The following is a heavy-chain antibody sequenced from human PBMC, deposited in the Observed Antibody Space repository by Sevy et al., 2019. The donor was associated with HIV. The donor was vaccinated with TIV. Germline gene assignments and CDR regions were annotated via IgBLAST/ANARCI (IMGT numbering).Heavy chain of an antibody. CDR1: GGSFSGYY. J-gene: IGHJ6*02. V-gene: IGHV4-34*01. Sequence: SETLSLTCAVYGGSFSGYYWSWIRQPPGKGLEWIGEINHSGSTNYNPSLKSRVTISVETSKNQFSLKLSSVTAADTAVYYCARGASSSSPDPYYYYGMDVWGQGTTVTVSS. CDR2: INHSGST. D-gene: IGHD6-6*01. CDR3: ARGASSSSPDPYYYYGMDV.